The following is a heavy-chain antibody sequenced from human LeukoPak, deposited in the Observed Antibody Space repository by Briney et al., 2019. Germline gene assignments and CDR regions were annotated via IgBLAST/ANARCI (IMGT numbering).Heavy chain of an antibody. D-gene: IGHD3-3*01. CDR3: ARRHYDFWSGYYYTPPYYFDY. V-gene: IGHV3-11*01. CDR2: ISSSGSTI. J-gene: IGHJ4*02. Sequence: PGGSLRLSCAASGFTFSDYYMSWIRQAPGKGLEWVSYISSSGSTIYYADSVKGRFTISRDNAKNSLYLQMNSLRAEDTAVYYCARRHYDFWSGYYYTPPYYFDYWGQGTLVTVSS. CDR1: GFTFSDYY.